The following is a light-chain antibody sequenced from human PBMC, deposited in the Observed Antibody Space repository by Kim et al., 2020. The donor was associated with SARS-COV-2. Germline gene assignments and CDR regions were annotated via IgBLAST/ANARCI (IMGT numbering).Light chain of an antibody. V-gene: IGLV3-19*01. CDR1: SLRSYY. Sequence: SSELTQDPAVSVALGQTVRITCQGDSLRSYYASWYQQKPGQAPVLVIYGKNNRPSGIPDRFSDSSSGNTASLTITGAQAEDEADYYCNSRDSSGNLNWVF. J-gene: IGLJ3*02. CDR2: GKN. CDR3: NSRDSSGNLNWV.